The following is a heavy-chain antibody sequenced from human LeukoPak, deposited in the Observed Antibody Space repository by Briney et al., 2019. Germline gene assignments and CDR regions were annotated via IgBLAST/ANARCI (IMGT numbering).Heavy chain of an antibody. CDR2: IYYTGIT. D-gene: IGHD2-21*02. Sequence: SETLSLTCAVSGAPFNSGSYYWSWIRQHPGKGLEWIGYIYYTGITNYNPSLKSRVTISVDTSKNQFSLNLNSVTAADTAVYYCATSQCGSDCYLAGDYWGQGTLVTVSS. CDR1: GAPFNSGSYY. J-gene: IGHJ4*02. CDR3: ATSQCGSDCYLAGDY. V-gene: IGHV4-61*01.